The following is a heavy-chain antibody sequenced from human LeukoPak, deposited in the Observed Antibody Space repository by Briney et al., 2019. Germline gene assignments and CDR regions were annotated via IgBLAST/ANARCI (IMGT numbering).Heavy chain of an antibody. D-gene: IGHD2-15*01. V-gene: IGHV4-59*08. Sequence: SETLSLTCTVSGGSISNYYWSWIRQPPGEGLEWIGFIYYSGSTNYNPSLKSRVTISVDTSKNQFSLRLSSVTAADTAIYYCARQYCSGGNCYPYFDYWGPGTLVTVSS. J-gene: IGHJ4*02. CDR3: ARQYCSGGNCYPYFDY. CDR2: IYYSGST. CDR1: GGSISNYY.